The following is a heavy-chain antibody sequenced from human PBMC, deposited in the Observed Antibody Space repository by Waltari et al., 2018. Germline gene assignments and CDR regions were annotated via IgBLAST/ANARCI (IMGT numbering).Heavy chain of an antibody. CDR3: ARVFVYGANSGKRPMDV. D-gene: IGHD4-17*01. J-gene: IGHJ6*03. V-gene: IGHV3-9*01. CDR2: ITWNSGKI. CDR1: GFTYDDFA. Sequence: EVQLVESGGALVQPGRSLRLSCATSGFTYDDFAMHWVRQVPGKGLEWVSGITWNSGKIDYADSVKGRFTVSRDDANNFLFLQMNSLRPEDTAVYFCARVFVYGANSGKRPMDVWGKGTTVTVSS.